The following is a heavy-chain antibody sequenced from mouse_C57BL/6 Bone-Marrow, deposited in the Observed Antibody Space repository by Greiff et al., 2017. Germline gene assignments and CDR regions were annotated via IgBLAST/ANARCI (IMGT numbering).Heavy chain of an antibody. CDR2: INPYNGGT. D-gene: IGHD2-5*01. CDR1: GYTFTDYY. Sequence: DVKLQESGPVLVKPGASVKMSCKASGYTFTDYYMNWVKQSHGKSLEWIGVINPYNGGTSYNQKFKGKATLTVDKSSSTAYMELNSLTSEDSAVYYCADSNYVDYAMDYWGQGTSVTVSS. J-gene: IGHJ4*01. V-gene: IGHV1-19*01. CDR3: ADSNYVDYAMDY.